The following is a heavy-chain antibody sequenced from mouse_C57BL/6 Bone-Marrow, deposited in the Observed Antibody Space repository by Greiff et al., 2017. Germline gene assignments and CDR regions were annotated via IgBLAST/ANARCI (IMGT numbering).Heavy chain of an antibody. J-gene: IGHJ4*01. Sequence: QVQLQQPGAELVKPGASVKLSCKASGYTFTSYWMHWVKQRPGQGLEWIGMIHPNSGSTNYNEKFKSKATLTVDKSSTTAYMQLTSLTSEDSAVYYCERDGSREWYYAMDYWGQGTSVTVSS. D-gene: IGHD1-1*01. CDR3: ERDGSREWYYAMDY. V-gene: IGHV1-64*01. CDR1: GYTFTSYW. CDR2: IHPNSGST.